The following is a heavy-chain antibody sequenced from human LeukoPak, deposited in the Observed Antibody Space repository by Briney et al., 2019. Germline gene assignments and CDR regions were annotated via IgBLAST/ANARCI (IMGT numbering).Heavy chain of an antibody. CDR2: TYYRSSWYN. V-gene: IGHV6-1*01. J-gene: IGHJ5*02. CDR1: GDSVSSNSAA. CDR3: ARQGVRYKYRSGWLTYNWFDP. Sequence: SQTLSLTCAISGDSVSSNSAAWNWIRQSPSRGLEWLGRTYYRSSWYNDYAASVKSRITISPDTSKNQFSLLLSSVTPEDTAVYYCARQGVRYKYRSGWLTYNWFDPWGQGALVNVSS. D-gene: IGHD6-19*01.